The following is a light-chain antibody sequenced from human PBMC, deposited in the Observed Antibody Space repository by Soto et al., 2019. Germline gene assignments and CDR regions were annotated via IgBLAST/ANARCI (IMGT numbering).Light chain of an antibody. Sequence: DFQLTQSPSFLSASVGDRVTITCRASQAISSHFAWYQQKPGKAPKLLIYDVSTLQSGVPSRFSGSGSGTEFTLTISSLRPEDFATYYYQKFNSYPLTFAGGTKV. CDR1: QAISSH. J-gene: IGKJ4*01. CDR3: QKFNSYPLT. CDR2: DVS. V-gene: IGKV1-9*01.